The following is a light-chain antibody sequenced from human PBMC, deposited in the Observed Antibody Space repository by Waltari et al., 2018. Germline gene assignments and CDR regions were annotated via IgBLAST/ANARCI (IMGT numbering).Light chain of an antibody. CDR3: SSYTTTSTYV. V-gene: IGLV2-14*03. Sequence: QSALTNLSPVPGSPEHSITIPCTGTSSEIGRFYNVSWYQHHPGKAPKLMIFDVNERPSGVSNRFSGSKSGNAASLTISGLQAEDEAHYYCSSYTTTSTYVFGTGTKVTVL. CDR2: DVN. J-gene: IGLJ1*01. CDR1: SSEIGRFYN.